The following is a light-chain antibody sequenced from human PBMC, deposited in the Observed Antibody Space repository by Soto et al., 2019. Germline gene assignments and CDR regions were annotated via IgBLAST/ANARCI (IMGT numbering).Light chain of an antibody. CDR2: ASS. CDR1: QGIRND. J-gene: IGKJ4*01. CDR3: QQYNSWPLT. Sequence: PSSLSASVGDRVTITCRASQGIRNDLGWYQQKPGKDPKLMIYASSSLQSGVPSMFSGSGSGTEFTLTISSLQSEDLAVYYCQQYNSWPLTLGAGTKVDIK. V-gene: IGKV1-17*01.